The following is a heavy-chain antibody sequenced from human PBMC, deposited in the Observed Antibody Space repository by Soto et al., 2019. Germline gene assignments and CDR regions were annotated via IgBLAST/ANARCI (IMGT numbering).Heavy chain of an antibody. D-gene: IGHD1-26*01. CDR2: IIPIFGTA. CDR1: GGTFSSYA. CDR3: ASDSEGELLPPYYFDS. J-gene: IGHJ4*02. V-gene: IGHV1-69*12. Sequence: QVQLVQSGAEVKKPGSSVKVSCKASGGTFSSYAISWVRQAPGQGLEWMGGIIPIFGTANYAQKFQGRVTITADESTSTAYRELNSLRTEDTGVYYCASDSEGELLPPYYFDSWGQGTLVTVSS.